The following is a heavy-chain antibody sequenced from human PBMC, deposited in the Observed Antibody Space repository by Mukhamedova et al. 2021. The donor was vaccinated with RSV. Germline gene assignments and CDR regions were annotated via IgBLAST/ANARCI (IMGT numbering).Heavy chain of an antibody. V-gene: IGHV1-3*01. Sequence: KFQGRVTITRDTSASTAYMELSSLRSEDTAVYYCARVTAGTAFGDYWGQGTLVTFSS. D-gene: IGHD6-19*01. CDR3: ARVTAGTAFGDY. J-gene: IGHJ4*02.